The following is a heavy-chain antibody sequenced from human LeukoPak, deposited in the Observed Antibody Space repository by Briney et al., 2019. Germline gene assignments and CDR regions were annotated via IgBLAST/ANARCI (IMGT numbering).Heavy chain of an antibody. D-gene: IGHD3-10*01. Sequence: PGGSLRLSCAASGFTVSSNYMSWVRQAPGQGLEWVSVIYSGGSTYHADSVKGRFTISRDNSKNTLYLQMNSLRAEDTAVYYCARDYGPVSVTMVRGVHDAFDIWGQGTMVTVSS. CDR2: IYSGGST. V-gene: IGHV3-53*01. J-gene: IGHJ3*02. CDR1: GFTVSSNY. CDR3: ARDYGPVSVTMVRGVHDAFDI.